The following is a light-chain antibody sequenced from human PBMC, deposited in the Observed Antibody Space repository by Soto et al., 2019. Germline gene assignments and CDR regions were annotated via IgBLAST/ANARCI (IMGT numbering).Light chain of an antibody. J-gene: IGKJ5*01. CDR2: AAT. CDR3: QRSYRSIS. CDR1: QSISAY. Sequence: DIQMTQSPSSLFASVGDRVTITCRASQSISAYLNWYQQRPEKAPSLLIYAATRLHSGVPSRFSGSGSETDFTLTISSLQPEDFATYYCQRSYRSISFGQGTRLEMK. V-gene: IGKV1-39*01.